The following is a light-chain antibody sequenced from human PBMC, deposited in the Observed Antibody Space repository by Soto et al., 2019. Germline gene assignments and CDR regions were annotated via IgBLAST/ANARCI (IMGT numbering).Light chain of an antibody. V-gene: IGKV1-8*01. CDR1: QGISSY. CDR2: AAS. J-gene: IGKJ3*01. Sequence: AIRMTQSPSSLSASTGDRVTITCRASQGISSYLAWYQQKPGKAPKSLIYAASNLQSGVPSRFSGSGSGTDFTLTISRLQPEDFATYYCQQYYSYPTFGPGTKVDIK. CDR3: QQYYSYPT.